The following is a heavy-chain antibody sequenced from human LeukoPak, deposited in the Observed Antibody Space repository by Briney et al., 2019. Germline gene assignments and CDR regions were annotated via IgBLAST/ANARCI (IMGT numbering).Heavy chain of an antibody. CDR3: ARQTAMGRSGDY. CDR1: GYSITSYC. CDR2: IDPSDSGT. Sequence: GESLNISCKASGYSITSYCIGWLRQMPGKGLEWMGIIDPSDSGTRYTPSFQGQVTISADKSLSTAYLQWNSLKASDAAMYYCARQTAMGRSGDYWGQGTLVTVSS. V-gene: IGHV5-51*01. J-gene: IGHJ4*02. D-gene: IGHD5-18*01.